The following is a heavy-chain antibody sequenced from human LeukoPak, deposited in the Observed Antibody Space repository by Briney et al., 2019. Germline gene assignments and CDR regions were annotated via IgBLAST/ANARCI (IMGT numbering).Heavy chain of an antibody. D-gene: IGHD2-2*01. CDR3: ARDPRYCSSTSCLFGGYFDY. J-gene: IGHJ4*02. CDR1: GYTFTNYG. V-gene: IGHV1-18*01. CDR2: ISAYNGHT. Sequence: ASVKVSCKASGYTFTNYGISWVRQAPGQGLEWMGWISAYNGHTNYAQKLQGRVTMTTDTSTSTAYMELRSLRSDDTAVYYCARDPRYCSSTSCLFGGYFDYWGQGTPVTVSS.